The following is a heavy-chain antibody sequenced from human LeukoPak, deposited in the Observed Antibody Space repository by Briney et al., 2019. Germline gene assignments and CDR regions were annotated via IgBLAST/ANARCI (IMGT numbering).Heavy chain of an antibody. V-gene: IGHV3-21*06. Sequence: GGSLRLSCAASGFIFSSYNMNWVRQAPGKGLEWVSSISSSSSYIDHADSVKGRFTISRDNAKNSLYLQMNSLRAEDTAVYYCARDLQRGSIDYWGQGTLVTVSS. D-gene: IGHD3-16*01. CDR2: ISSSSSYI. CDR1: GFIFSSYN. CDR3: ARDLQRGSIDY. J-gene: IGHJ4*02.